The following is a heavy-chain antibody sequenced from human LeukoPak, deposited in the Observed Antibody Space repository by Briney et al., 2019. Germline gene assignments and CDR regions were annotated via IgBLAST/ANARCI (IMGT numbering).Heavy chain of an antibody. CDR3: ARGGGRPFDY. CDR1: GGSFSGYY. V-gene: IGHV4-34*01. CDR2: INHSGST. J-gene: IGHJ4*02. Sequence: SETLSLTCAVYGGSFSGYYWSWIRQPPGKGLEGIGEINHSGSTNYNPSLKSRVTISVDTSKNQFSLKLSSVTAADTAVYYCARGGGRPFDYWGRGTLVTVSS. D-gene: IGHD3-16*01.